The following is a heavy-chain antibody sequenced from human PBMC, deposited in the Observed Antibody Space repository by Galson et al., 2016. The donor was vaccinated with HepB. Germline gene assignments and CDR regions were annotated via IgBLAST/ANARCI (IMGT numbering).Heavy chain of an antibody. D-gene: IGHD3-22*01. CDR3: ARDNYHYDSRSNPVYDKGFKF. V-gene: IGHV1-2*06. J-gene: IGHJ3*01. Sequence: SVKVSCKASGYTFTGYYIHWVRQAPGQGLEWMGRITPNSGATYYAQKFQGRVTMTRDTSISTVYMELSRLKSDDTAVYYCARDNYHYDSRSNPVYDKGFKFWGQGAMGTVSS. CDR2: ITPNSGAT. CDR1: GYTFTGYY.